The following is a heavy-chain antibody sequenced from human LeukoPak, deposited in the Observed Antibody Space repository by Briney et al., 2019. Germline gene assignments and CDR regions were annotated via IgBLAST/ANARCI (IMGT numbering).Heavy chain of an antibody. CDR2: ISAYSGNT. CDR3: ARDALIVVVPAAVYNWFDP. Sequence: ASVKVSCKASGYTFTSYGISWVRQAPGQGLKWMGWISAYSGNTNYAQKLQGRVTLTTDTSTSTAYMELRSLRSDDTAVYYCARDALIVVVPAAVYNWFDPWGQGTLVTVSS. V-gene: IGHV1-18*01. D-gene: IGHD2-2*01. CDR1: GYTFTSYG. J-gene: IGHJ5*02.